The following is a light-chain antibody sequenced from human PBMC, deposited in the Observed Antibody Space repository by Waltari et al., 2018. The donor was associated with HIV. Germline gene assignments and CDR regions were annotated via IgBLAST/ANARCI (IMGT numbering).Light chain of an antibody. CDR3: QQYGSSLHS. CDR2: DAS. Sequence: EIALSQSPATLSLSPCERATLSCGASQSVSSSYLAWYQQKPGLAPSLLIYDASRRATGIPDRFSGSGSGTDFTLTISRLEPEDFAVYYCQQYGSSLHSFGQGTKLEIK. CDR1: QSVSSSY. V-gene: IGKV3D-20*01. J-gene: IGKJ2*03.